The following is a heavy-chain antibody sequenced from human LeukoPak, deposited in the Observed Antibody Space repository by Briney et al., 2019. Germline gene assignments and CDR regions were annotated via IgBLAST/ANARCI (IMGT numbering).Heavy chain of an antibody. J-gene: IGHJ1*01. D-gene: IGHD3-22*01. CDR1: GFTFSDYW. Sequence: PGGSLRLSCAASGFTFSDYWMHWVRQAPGKGLEWVSVIYSGGSTSYADSVKGRFTISRDNSRNTVSLQMNTLRAEDTAVYYCARGNSYDSSGYPEYFQNWGQGTLVTVSS. CDR2: IYSGGST. V-gene: IGHV3-66*01. CDR3: ARGNSYDSSGYPEYFQN.